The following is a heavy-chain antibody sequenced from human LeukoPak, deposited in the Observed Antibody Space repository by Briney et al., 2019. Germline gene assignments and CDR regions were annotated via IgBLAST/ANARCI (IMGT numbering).Heavy chain of an antibody. CDR3: AKDIDREVAAAAHN. CDR2: ISGSGGST. V-gene: IGHV3-23*01. D-gene: IGHD6-13*01. J-gene: IGHJ4*02. Sequence: PGGSLRLSCAASGFTFSSYAMSWVRQAPGKGLEWVSAISGSGGSTYYADSVKGRFTISRDNSKNTLYLQMNSLRAEDTAVYYCAKDIDREVAAAAHNWGQGTLVTVSS. CDR1: GFTFSSYA.